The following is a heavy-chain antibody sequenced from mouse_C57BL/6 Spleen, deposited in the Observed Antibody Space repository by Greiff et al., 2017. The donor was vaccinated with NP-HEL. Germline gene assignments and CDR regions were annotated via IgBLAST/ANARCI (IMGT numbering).Heavy chain of an antibody. D-gene: IGHD2-10*02. Sequence: DVKLQESGPGMVKPSQSLSLTCTVTGYSITSGYDWHWIRHFPGNKLEWMGYISYSGSTNYNPSLKSRISITHDTSKNHFFLKLNSVTTEDTATYYCARTYGFYYFDYWGQGTTLTVSS. CDR1: GYSITSGYD. J-gene: IGHJ2*01. V-gene: IGHV3-1*01. CDR2: ISYSGST. CDR3: ARTYGFYYFDY.